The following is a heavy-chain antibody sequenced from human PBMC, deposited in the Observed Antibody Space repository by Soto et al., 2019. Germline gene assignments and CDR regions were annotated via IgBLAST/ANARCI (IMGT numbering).Heavy chain of an antibody. Sequence: MRLSCAASGFTFSSYAMSWVRQAPGKGLEWVSAISGSGGSTYYADPVKGRFTISRDNSKNTLYLQMNSLRAEDTAVYYGAKDLRATYYYDSSGYWGQGTLVTVSS. CDR1: GFTFSSYA. D-gene: IGHD3-22*01. CDR3: AKDLRATYYYDSSGY. CDR2: ISGSGGST. V-gene: IGHV3-23*01. J-gene: IGHJ4*02.